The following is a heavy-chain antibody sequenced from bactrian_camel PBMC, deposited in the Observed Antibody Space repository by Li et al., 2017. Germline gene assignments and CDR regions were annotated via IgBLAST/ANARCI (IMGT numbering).Heavy chain of an antibody. D-gene: IGHD4*01. Sequence: QVQLVESGGGSVQTTGSLRLSCAASTLTDLCMAWFRQAPGNEREGVASIEPDGTITYLDSVKGRFTISKDVSSNTLYLQMNGLKPEDTAVYSCAAKSDNSDFVLDSDKYPYWGQGTQVTVS. CDR1: TLTDLC. CDR3: AAKSDNSDFVLDSDKYPY. V-gene: IGHV3S55*01. J-gene: IGHJ4*01. CDR2: IEPDGTI.